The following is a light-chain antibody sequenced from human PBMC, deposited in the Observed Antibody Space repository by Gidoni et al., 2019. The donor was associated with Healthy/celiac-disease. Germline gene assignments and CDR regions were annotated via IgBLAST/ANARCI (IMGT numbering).Light chain of an antibody. CDR2: KAS. CDR1: QSISSW. CDR3: QQYKSYPYT. J-gene: IGKJ2*01. Sequence: DIQMTQSPSTLSASVGDRVTITCRARQSISSWLAWYQQKPGKATKLLIYKASSLESGVPSRFSLQPDDFATYYCQQYKSYPYTFGQGTKLEIK. V-gene: IGKV1-5*03.